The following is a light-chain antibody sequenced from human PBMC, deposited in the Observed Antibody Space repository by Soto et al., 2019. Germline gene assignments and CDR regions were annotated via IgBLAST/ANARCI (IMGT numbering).Light chain of an antibody. CDR1: SSNIGAGYD. CDR2: DDT. Sequence: QAVVTQPPSVSGAPGQRVTISCTGSSSNIGAGYDVKWYQQLPGTAPKLLIYDDTSRPSGVPDRFSASKSGTSASLAIIGLRAEDEADYYCQSYDSSLSGSYVFGTGTKVTVL. CDR3: QSYDSSLSGSYV. J-gene: IGLJ1*01. V-gene: IGLV1-40*01.